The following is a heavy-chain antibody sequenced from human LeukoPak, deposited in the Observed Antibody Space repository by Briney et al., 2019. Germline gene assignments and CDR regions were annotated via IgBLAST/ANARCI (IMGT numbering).Heavy chain of an antibody. CDR2: IFPSGGEI. J-gene: IGHJ4*02. V-gene: IGHV3-23*01. CDR3: ATYRQVLLPFES. D-gene: IGHD2-8*02. CDR1: GFTFSGHY. Sequence: GGSLRLSCAASGFTFSGHYMSWIRQAPGKGLEWVSSIFPSGGEIHYADSVRGRFTISRDNSKSTLSLQMNSLRAEDTAIYYCATYRQVLLPFESWGQGTLVTVSS.